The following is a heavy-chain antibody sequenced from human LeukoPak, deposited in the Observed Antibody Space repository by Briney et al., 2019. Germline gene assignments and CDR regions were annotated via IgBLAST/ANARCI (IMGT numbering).Heavy chain of an antibody. CDR2: IQSDGSRA. CDR3: AREGANYQDYFDS. J-gene: IGHJ4*02. CDR1: VFVFRSYW. D-gene: IGHD4/OR15-4a*01. Sequence: GGSLRLSCAGCVFVFRSYWMHWVRQTPGKGLVWVSRIQSDGSRADYADFAKGRFTISRDNARDTVDLQMNSLRAEDTAVYYCAREGANYQDYFDSWGQGTLVTVSS. V-gene: IGHV3-74*01.